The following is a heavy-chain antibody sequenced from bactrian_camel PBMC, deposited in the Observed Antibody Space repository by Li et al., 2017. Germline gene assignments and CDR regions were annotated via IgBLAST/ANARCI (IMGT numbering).Heavy chain of an antibody. V-gene: IGHV3S55*01. J-gene: IGHJ4*01. CDR3: AARQPCRVWLGYEDPGEYNI. CDR2: IDSDGK. D-gene: IGHD5*01. CDR1: QFTFSSSRSC. Sequence: HVQLVESGGGLVQAGGSLKLSCVASQFTFSSSRSCMGWFRQAPGKDREGVAHIDSDGKWYAESLKGRSTISTDDANNTLDLQIDSLQPEDTATYFCAARQPCRVWLGYEDPGEYNIWGQGTQVTVS.